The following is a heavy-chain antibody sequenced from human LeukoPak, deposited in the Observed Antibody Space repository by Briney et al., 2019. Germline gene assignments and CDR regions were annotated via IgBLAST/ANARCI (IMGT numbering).Heavy chain of an antibody. CDR2: IYYSGST. V-gene: IGHV4-59*01. CDR1: GGSISSYY. J-gene: IGHJ6*02. CDR3: ARRSDSSGYPPYVDV. Sequence: PETMSLTFTVSGGSISSYYWSWIRQPPGKGLEWIGYIYYSGSTNYNPSLKSRVTISVDTSKNQFSLKLSSVTAADTAVYYCARRSDSSGYPPYVDVWGQGTTVTVSS. D-gene: IGHD3-22*01.